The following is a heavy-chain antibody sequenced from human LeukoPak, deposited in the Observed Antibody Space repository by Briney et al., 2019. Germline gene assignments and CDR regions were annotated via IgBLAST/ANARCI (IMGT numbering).Heavy chain of an antibody. J-gene: IGHJ6*02. CDR2: TSGSGGST. CDR3: AKDCSSTSCYLVSYGMDV. Sequence: GGSLRLSCAASGFTFSSYAMSWVRQAPGKGLEWVSATSGSGGSTYYADSVKGRFTISRDNSKNTLYLQMNSLRAEDTAVYYCAKDCSSTSCYLVSYGMDVWGQGTTVTVSS. D-gene: IGHD2-2*01. V-gene: IGHV3-23*01. CDR1: GFTFSSYA.